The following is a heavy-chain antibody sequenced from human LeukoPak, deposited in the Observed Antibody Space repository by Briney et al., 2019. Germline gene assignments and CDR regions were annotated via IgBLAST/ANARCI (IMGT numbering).Heavy chain of an antibody. CDR3: ASVYYDSSGYLFDY. CDR2: ISSSSSYI. V-gene: IGHV3-21*01. CDR1: GFTFGSYS. Sequence: GGSLRLSCAASGFTFGSYSMTWVRQAPGKGLEWVSSISSSSSYIYYADSVKGRFTISRDNAKNSLYLQMNSLRAEDTAVYYCASVYYDSSGYLFDYWGQGTLVTVSS. D-gene: IGHD3-22*01. J-gene: IGHJ4*02.